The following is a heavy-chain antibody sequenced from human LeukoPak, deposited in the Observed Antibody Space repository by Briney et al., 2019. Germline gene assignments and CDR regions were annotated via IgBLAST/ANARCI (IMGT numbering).Heavy chain of an antibody. CDR2: ISGSGGRT. CDR1: GFTFSSHG. CDR3: ARGATDTTRWFDP. Sequence: GGSLRLSCAASGFTFSSHGMNWVRQAPGKGLEWVSGISGSGGRTYYADSLKGRFTISRDNAKNSLYLQMNGLRAEDTAAYYCARGATDTTRWFDPWGQGTLVIVSS. V-gene: IGHV3-23*01. D-gene: IGHD1-7*01. J-gene: IGHJ5*02.